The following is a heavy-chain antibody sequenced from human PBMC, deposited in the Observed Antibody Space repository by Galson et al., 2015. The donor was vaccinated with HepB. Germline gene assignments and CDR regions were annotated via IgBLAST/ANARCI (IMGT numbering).Heavy chain of an antibody. D-gene: IGHD5-12*01. CDR2: FRGRGGST. CDR3: AKDLIEDSGYDLKAFDI. Sequence: SLRLYCAAYCLLFLRSSIICVRQAPGKGLAWVSAFRGRGGSTYYADSVKGRFTISRDNSKNTLYLQMNSLRAEDTAVYYCAKDLIEDSGYDLKAFDIWGQGTMVTVSS. J-gene: IGHJ3*02. CDR1: CLLFLRSS. V-gene: IGHV3-23*01.